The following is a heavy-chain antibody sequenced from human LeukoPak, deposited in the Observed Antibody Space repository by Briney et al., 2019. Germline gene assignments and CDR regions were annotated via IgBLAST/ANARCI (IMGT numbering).Heavy chain of an antibody. D-gene: IGHD3-16*01. Sequence: GESLKISCKASGYSFTTYWIGWVRQMPGKGLQWMGIIYPGDSDITYSPSFQGHVTFSADKSITTAYLQWSSLKASDTAMYYCATLILRAAPYYLDYWGQGTLVTASS. CDR3: ATLILRAAPYYLDY. CDR1: GYSFTTYW. CDR2: IYPGDSDI. V-gene: IGHV5-51*01. J-gene: IGHJ4*02.